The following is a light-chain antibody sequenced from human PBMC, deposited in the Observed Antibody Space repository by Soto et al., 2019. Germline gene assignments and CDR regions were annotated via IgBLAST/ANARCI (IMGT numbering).Light chain of an antibody. CDR3: SSYTSSSTYV. Sequence: QSVLTQPASVSGSPGQSITISCTGNSSDVGGYNYVSWYQQHPGKAPKLMIYDVSNRPSGVSNRFSGSKFGNTASLTISWLQAEDEADYYCSSYTSSSTYVFGTGTKVTVL. J-gene: IGLJ1*01. CDR2: DVS. V-gene: IGLV2-14*01. CDR1: SSDVGGYNY.